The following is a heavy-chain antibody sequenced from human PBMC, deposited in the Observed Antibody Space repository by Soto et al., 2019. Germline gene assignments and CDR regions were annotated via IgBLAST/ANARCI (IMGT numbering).Heavy chain of an antibody. Sequence: GGSLRLSCAASGFTFSSYYMSWVRQAQGKGLEWVANINEDGSEKYYVDSVKGRFSVSRDNAKSSLYLQMNSLRAEDTAVYYCAKWGGAGSDCWGQGTLVTVSS. CDR3: AKWGGAGSDC. V-gene: IGHV3-7*01. D-gene: IGHD1-26*01. J-gene: IGHJ4*02. CDR1: GFTFSSYY. CDR2: INEDGSEK.